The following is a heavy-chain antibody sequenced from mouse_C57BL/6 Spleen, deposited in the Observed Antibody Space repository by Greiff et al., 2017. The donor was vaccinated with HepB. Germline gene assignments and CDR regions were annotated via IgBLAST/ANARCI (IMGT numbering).Heavy chain of an antibody. CDR1: GYTFTSYW. J-gene: IGHJ3*01. CDR2: IDPNSGGT. CDR3: ARGIYYDYDRFAY. Sequence: QVQLQQPGAELVKPGASVKLSCKASGYTFTSYWMHWVKQRPGRGLEWIGRIDPNSGGTKYNEKFKSKATLTVDKPSSTAYMQLSSLTSEDSAVYYCARGIYYDYDRFAYWGQGTLVTVSA. V-gene: IGHV1-72*01. D-gene: IGHD2-4*01.